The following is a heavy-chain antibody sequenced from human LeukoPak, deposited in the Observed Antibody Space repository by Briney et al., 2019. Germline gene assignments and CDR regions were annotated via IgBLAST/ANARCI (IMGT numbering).Heavy chain of an antibody. V-gene: IGHV1-8*01. D-gene: IGHD6-13*01. CDR2: MNPNSGNT. J-gene: IGHJ6*02. CDR1: GYTFTSYG. CDR3: ARDIAAAGTYYYYGMDV. Sequence: ASVKVSCKASGYTFTSYGISWVRQAPGQGLEWMGWMNPNSGNTGYAQKFQGRVTMTRNTSISTAYMELSSLRSEDTAVYYCARDIAAAGTYYYYGMDVWGQGTTVTVSS.